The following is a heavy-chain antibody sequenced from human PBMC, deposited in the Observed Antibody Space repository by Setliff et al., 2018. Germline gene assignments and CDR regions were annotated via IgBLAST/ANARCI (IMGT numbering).Heavy chain of an antibody. Sequence: PSGNLFPHCHVPGGPISTYSYYWGWIRQPPGKGLEWIGSMYFSGSTYYNPSLKSRVTMSIDKSKNEFSLKMSSVTAADTAVYYCARAPRYFDSTGSYFDGWGQGTLVTVSS. CDR1: GGPISTYSYY. J-gene: IGHJ4*02. CDR3: ARAPRYFDSTGSYFDG. D-gene: IGHD3-22*01. CDR2: MYFSGST. V-gene: IGHV4-39*07.